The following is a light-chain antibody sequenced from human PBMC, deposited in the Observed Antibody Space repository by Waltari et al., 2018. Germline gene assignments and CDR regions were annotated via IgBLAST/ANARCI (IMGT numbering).Light chain of an antibody. CDR3: AAWDDSLNGRV. Sequence: QSVLTQPPSVSEAPRQRVTISCSGSISNIGNNAVNWYQQLPGKAPKLLIYYDDLLPSGVSERFSGSKAGASASLAISGLQFEDAAEYYCAAWDDSLNGRVFGGGTKLTVL. J-gene: IGLJ3*02. CDR2: YDD. CDR1: ISNIGNNA. V-gene: IGLV1-36*01.